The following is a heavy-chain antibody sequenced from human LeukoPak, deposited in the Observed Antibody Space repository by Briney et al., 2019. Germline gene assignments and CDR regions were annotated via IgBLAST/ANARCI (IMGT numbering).Heavy chain of an antibody. CDR2: IYYSGST. D-gene: IGHD3-22*01. Sequence: SETLSLTCTVSGGSISSYYWSWIRQPPGKGLEWLGYIYYSGSTNYNPSLKSRVTISVDTSKNQFSLKLSSVTAADTAVYYCARVADSSGYLWVGNWFDLWGQGTLVTVSS. V-gene: IGHV4-59*01. J-gene: IGHJ5*02. CDR1: GGSISSYY. CDR3: ARVADSSGYLWVGNWFDL.